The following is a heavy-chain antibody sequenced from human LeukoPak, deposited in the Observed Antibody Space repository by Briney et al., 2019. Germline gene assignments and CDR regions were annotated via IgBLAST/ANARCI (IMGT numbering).Heavy chain of an antibody. Sequence: GGSLRLSCAASGFTFSSYGMHWVRQAPGKGLEWVAVIWYDGSNKYYADSVKGRFTISRDNSKNTLYLQMNSLRAEDTAVYYCARVMGPYGSGSYYKAGFDYWGQGTLVTVSS. V-gene: IGHV3-33*01. CDR1: GFTFSSYG. J-gene: IGHJ4*02. CDR2: IWYDGSNK. CDR3: ARVMGPYGSGSYYKAGFDY. D-gene: IGHD3-10*01.